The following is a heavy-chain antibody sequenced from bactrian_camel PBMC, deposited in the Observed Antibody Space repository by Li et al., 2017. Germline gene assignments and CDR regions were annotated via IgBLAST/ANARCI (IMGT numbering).Heavy chain of an antibody. V-gene: IGHV3S40*01. J-gene: IGHJ4*01. D-gene: IGHD2*01. CDR2: TYTRGPIT. CDR1: GVTDTVKC. Sequence: VQLVESGGGSVQAGGSLRLSCVASGVTDTVKCMAWFRQTPDGGRQKVATTYTRGPITEYADFAKGRSYISHYPNNTVYLQMHSLKLEDTAMYYCAADFGPYCSGSYLARRANFEGQGTQVTVS.